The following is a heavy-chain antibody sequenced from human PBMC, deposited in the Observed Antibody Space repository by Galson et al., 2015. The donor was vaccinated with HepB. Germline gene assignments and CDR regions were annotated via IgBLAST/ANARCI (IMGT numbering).Heavy chain of an antibody. J-gene: IGHJ4*02. V-gene: IGHV1-46*01. CDR2: INTSSGST. CDR1: GYTFTSYY. D-gene: IGHD2-21*01. CDR3: ARAAQFLATYDY. Sequence: SVKVSCKASGYTFTSYYMHWVRQAPGQGLEWMGIINTSSGSTTYAQKFQGRVTMTRDTSTSTVYMELTSLRSEDTAVYYCARAAQFLATYDYWGQGTLVTVSS.